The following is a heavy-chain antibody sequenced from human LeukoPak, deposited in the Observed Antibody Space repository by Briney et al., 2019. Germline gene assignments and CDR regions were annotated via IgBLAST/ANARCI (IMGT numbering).Heavy chain of an antibody. D-gene: IGHD2/OR15-2a*01. CDR3: ARTTWPTNRFDP. CDR1: GGSISSGSYY. V-gene: IGHV4-61*02. CDR2: IYTRGSI. J-gene: IGHJ5*02. Sequence: SETLSLTCTVSGGSISSGSYYWSWIRQPAGKGLEWIGRIYTRGSIDYNPSLKSRVTVSLDTSKNQFSLKLSSVTTADTAVYYCARTTWPTNRFDPWGQGTLVTVSS.